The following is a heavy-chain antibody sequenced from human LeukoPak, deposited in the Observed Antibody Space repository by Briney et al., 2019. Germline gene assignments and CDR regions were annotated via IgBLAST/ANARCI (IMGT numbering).Heavy chain of an antibody. J-gene: IGHJ6*02. V-gene: IGHV1-2*02. Sequence: ASVKVSCKASGYTFTGYYMHWVRQAPGQGLEWMGWINPNSGGTNYAQKFQGRVTMTRDTSISTAYMELSRLRSDDTAVYYYARQGSSGGFYYYYGMDVWGQGTTVTVSS. D-gene: IGHD6-19*01. CDR3: ARQGSSGGFYYYYGMDV. CDR1: GYTFTGYY. CDR2: INPNSGGT.